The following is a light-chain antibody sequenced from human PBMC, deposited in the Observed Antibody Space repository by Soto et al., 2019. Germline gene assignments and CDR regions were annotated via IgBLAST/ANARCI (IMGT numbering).Light chain of an antibody. J-gene: IGKJ2*01. Sequence: EIVMTQSPATLSVSPGERATLSCRASQPVSRNFAWYRHKPGQAPTLLIYDASTRATGIPARFSGSGSGTEFTLTLSSLQSEDFAVYYCQQYNNWPYTLGQGTKLEIK. CDR1: QPVSRN. V-gene: IGKV3-15*01. CDR2: DAS. CDR3: QQYNNWPYT.